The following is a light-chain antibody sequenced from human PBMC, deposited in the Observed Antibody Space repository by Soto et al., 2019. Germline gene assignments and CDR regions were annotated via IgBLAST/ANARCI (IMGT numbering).Light chain of an antibody. Sequence: EIVLTQSPGTLSLSPGERATLSCRASQSVSSTYLAWYQQKPGQAPRLLVYDVSTRATGIPDRFSGSGSGTYFTLTVSRLEPVDLSVYYCQQYVTSPPRLAFGGGTKVEIK. J-gene: IGKJ4*01. CDR2: DVS. CDR3: QQYVTSPPRLA. CDR1: QSVSSTY. V-gene: IGKV3-20*01.